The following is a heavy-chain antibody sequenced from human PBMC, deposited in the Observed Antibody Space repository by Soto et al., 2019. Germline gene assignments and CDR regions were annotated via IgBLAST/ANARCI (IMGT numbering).Heavy chain of an antibody. CDR2: ISSSSSYI. Sequence: EVQLVESGGGLVKPGGSLRLSCAASGFTFSSYSMNWVRQAPGKGLEWVSSISSSSSYIYYADSVKGRFTISRDNARNSLYLQMNSLRAEDTAVYYCARDLYSSSARYFDYWGQGTLVTVSS. D-gene: IGHD6-6*01. CDR1: GFTFSSYS. J-gene: IGHJ4*02. V-gene: IGHV3-21*01. CDR3: ARDLYSSSARYFDY.